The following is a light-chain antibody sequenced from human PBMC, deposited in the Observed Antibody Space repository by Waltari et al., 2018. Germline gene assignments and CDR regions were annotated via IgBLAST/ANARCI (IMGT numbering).Light chain of an antibody. Sequence: DIVMTQSPDSLAVSLGERATINCRSSQSLLFTSNNKNYLSWYQKKAGQPPRLLLYWASRRASGVPHRFSGGGSGTEFTLSISSLQAEDVAVYYCQPYYNTPLTFGGGTKVDI. CDR1: QSLLFTSNNKNY. CDR2: WAS. CDR3: QPYYNTPLT. J-gene: IGKJ4*01. V-gene: IGKV4-1*01.